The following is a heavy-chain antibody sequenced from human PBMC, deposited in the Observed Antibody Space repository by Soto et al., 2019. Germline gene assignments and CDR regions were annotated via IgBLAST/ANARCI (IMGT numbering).Heavy chain of an antibody. CDR1: GFTFSSYW. J-gene: IGHJ3*02. CDR3: ARGGSGAMVTFVVFAFDI. V-gene: IGHV3-7*03. D-gene: IGHD5-18*01. CDR2: IKQDGSEK. Sequence: GGSLRLSCAASGFTFSSYWMSWVRQAPGKGLEWVANIKQDGSEKYYVDSVKGRFTISRDNAKNSLYLQMNSLRAEDTAVYYCARGGSGAMVTFVVFAFDIWGQGTMVTVSS.